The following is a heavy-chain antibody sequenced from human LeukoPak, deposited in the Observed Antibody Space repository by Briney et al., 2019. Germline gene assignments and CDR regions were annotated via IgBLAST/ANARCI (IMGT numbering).Heavy chain of an antibody. CDR1: GFTFRSHA. V-gene: IGHV3-23*01. CDR3: AKDFRIGYSAHFDY. Sequence: GGSLRLSCVGSGFTFRSHAMSWVRQAPEKGLEFVSGIYENGGTTYYADSVKGRFSISRDYSKNTLYLQMDSLRGEDTAVYYCAKDFRIGYSAHFDYWGQGALVTVSS. CDR2: IYENGGTT. D-gene: IGHD2-21*01. J-gene: IGHJ4*02.